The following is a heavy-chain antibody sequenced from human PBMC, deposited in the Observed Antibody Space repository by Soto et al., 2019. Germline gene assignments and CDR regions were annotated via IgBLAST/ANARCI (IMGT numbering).Heavy chain of an antibody. Sequence: HPGGSLRLSCAASGFSFSTYLMSWVRQAPGKGLEWVANIKQGGNEKFYVDSVKGRFTISRDNDKKSLYLQMDSLRVEDTAVYYCVGALTYEVPYYYYGMDVWGQGTTVPSP. CDR1: GFSFSTYL. CDR2: IKQGGNEK. D-gene: IGHD3-16*01. V-gene: IGHV3-7*01. J-gene: IGHJ6*02. CDR3: VGALTYEVPYYYYGMDV.